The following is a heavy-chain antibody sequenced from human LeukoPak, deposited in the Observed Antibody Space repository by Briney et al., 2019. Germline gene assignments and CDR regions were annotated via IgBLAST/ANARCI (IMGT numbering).Heavy chain of an antibody. CDR2: IWYDGSNK. CDR3: AKDRGFTVTSGVDY. CDR1: GFTFSSYG. J-gene: IGHJ4*02. D-gene: IGHD4-17*01. Sequence: GGSLRLSCAASGFTFSSYGMHWVRQAPGKGLEWVAVIWYDGSNKCYADSVKGRFTISRDNSKNTLYLQMNSLRAEDTAVYYCAKDRGFTVTSGVDYWGQGTLVTVSS. V-gene: IGHV3-33*03.